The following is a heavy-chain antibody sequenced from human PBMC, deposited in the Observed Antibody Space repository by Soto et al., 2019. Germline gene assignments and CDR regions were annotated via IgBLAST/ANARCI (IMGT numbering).Heavy chain of an antibody. CDR3: AREGDSSGWYNWLDP. CDR2: ISNSTI. CDR1: GFTFSSYS. J-gene: IGHJ5*02. D-gene: IGHD3-22*01. V-gene: IGHV3-48*01. Sequence: EVQLVESGGGLVQPGGSLRLSCAASGFTFSSYSMHWVRQAPGKGLEWVSYISNSTIYYEDSVKGRFTISRDNAKNSLYLPMNSLRAEDTAVYYCAREGDSSGWYNWLDPWGQGTLVTVSS.